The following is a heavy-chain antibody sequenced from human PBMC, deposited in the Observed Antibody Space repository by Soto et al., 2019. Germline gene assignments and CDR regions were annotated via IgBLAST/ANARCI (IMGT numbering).Heavy chain of an antibody. CDR2: IYRAGKI. J-gene: IGHJ6*02. Sequence: PWGSPRLPWAASGFTVRSNYMTWVRRAPGKGLEWVSVIYRAGKIYYADSVKGRFTTSSDNSQNTWFLQMNSLRAEDTAVYYCARDSGLIWGNYGMDVWGQGTTVTVSS. CDR1: GFTVRSNY. D-gene: IGHD2-15*01. V-gene: IGHV3-53*01. CDR3: ARDSGLIWGNYGMDV.